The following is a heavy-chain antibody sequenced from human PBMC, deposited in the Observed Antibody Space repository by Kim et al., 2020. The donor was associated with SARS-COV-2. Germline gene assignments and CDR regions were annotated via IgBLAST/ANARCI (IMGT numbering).Heavy chain of an antibody. D-gene: IGHD3-22*01. CDR3: ARVGDYDISGYYAYFRS. V-gene: IGHV3-74*01. Sequence: VKGRFTISRDNAKNTLYLQMNGLRPEDTAVYYCARVGDYDISGYYAYFRSWGQGALVTVSS. J-gene: IGHJ1*01.